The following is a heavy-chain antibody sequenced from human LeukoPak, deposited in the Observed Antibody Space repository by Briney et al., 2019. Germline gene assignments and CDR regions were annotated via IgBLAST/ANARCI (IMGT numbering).Heavy chain of an antibody. V-gene: IGHV4-4*07. CDR2: VDTSGST. D-gene: IGHD3-10*01. CDR1: MRSLTTYY. Sequence: SETLSLTCSVSMRSLTTYYWTWIRQPAGQGLEWIGRVDTSGSTNFNPSLKRRVTMSVDSSKNQFSLMLSSVTAADTAVYYCARLSGGNYFDYWGQGTLVTVSS. J-gene: IGHJ4*02. CDR3: ARLSGGNYFDY.